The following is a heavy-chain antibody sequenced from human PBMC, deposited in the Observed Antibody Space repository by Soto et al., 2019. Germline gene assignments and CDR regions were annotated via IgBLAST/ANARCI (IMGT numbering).Heavy chain of an antibody. Sequence: VGSLRLSCAASGFTFSSYNMNWVRQAPGKGLEWVSYISTGSSTIYYADSVKDRFTISRDNAKNSLYLQMNSLRAEDTAVYYCERPPPTTVTTSSFDFWGHGTLVTVSS. CDR1: GFTFSSYN. CDR3: ERPPPTTVTTSSFDF. J-gene: IGHJ4*01. V-gene: IGHV3-48*01. CDR2: ISTGSSTI. D-gene: IGHD4-17*01.